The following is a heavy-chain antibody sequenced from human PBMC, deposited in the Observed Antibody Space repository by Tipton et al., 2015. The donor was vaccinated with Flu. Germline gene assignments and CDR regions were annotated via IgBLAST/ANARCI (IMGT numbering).Heavy chain of an antibody. V-gene: IGHV4-59*12. Sequence: TLSLTCTVSGGSMRTYYWSWIRQSPGQGLQWIGYIFYSGSTGLNPSPESRVSISVDTSKNQFSLKLSSVTAADTAVYYCARSRIPEPSPFYWGQGTRVTVSS. J-gene: IGHJ4*02. CDR1: GGSMRTYY. CDR3: ARSRIPEPSPFY. D-gene: IGHD1-14*01. CDR2: IFYSGST.